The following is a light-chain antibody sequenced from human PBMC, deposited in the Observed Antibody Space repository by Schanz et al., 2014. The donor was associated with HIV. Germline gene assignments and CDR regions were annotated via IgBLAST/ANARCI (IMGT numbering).Light chain of an antibody. CDR2: GAS. CDR1: QSLTSRY. J-gene: IGKJ1*01. Sequence: EIVLTQSPGTLSLSPGERATLSCRASQSLTSRYLAWYQQKPGQAPRLLIYGASTRVTGIPARFSGSGSGTEFTLTISGLQAEDVAVYYCQQYYSIPWTFGQGTKVEIK. CDR3: QQYYSIPWT. V-gene: IGKV3-20*01.